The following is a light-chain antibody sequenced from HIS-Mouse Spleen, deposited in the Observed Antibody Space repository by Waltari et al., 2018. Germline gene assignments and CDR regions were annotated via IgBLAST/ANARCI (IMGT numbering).Light chain of an antibody. V-gene: IGLV2-23*01. CDR2: EGS. CDR1: SSDVGSYNL. CDR3: CSYAGSSTWV. Sequence: QSALTQPASVSGSPGQSITISCTGTSSDVGSYNLVSWNQQHPGKAPKLMIYEGSKRPSGVSNRFSGSKSANTASLTISGLQAEDEADYYCCSYAGSSTWVFGGGTKLTVL. J-gene: IGLJ3*02.